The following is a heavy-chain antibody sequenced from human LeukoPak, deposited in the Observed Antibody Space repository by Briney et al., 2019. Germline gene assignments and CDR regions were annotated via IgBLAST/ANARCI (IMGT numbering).Heavy chain of an antibody. CDR3: GITSRGEALPGGGQAFDI. D-gene: IGHD3-10*01. V-gene: IGHV1-18*04. CDR2: ISLYNGDT. J-gene: IGHJ3*02. CDR1: GYTFTTHG. Sequence: GASVKVSCKASGYTFTTHGIGWVRQAPGQGLEWMGWISLYNGDTKYAQKFQGRVTVTTDASTSTAYLELSSLRSEDTAVYYCGITSRGEALPGGGQAFDIWGQGTMVTVSS.